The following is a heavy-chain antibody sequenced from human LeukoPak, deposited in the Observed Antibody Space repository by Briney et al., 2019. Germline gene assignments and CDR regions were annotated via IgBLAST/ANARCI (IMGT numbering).Heavy chain of an antibody. CDR3: ARDAPSYSSGAY. D-gene: IGHD6-19*01. V-gene: IGHV1-46*01. Sequence: ASVTVSCKASGGTFSSYAISWVRQAPGQGLEWMGIINPSGGSTSYAQKFQGRVTMTRDTSTSTVYMELSSLRSEDTAVYYCARDAPSYSSGAYWGQGTLVTVSS. CDR1: GGTFSSYA. J-gene: IGHJ4*02. CDR2: INPSGGST.